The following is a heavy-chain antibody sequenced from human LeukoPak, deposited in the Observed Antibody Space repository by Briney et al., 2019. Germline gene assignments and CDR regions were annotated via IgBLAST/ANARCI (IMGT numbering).Heavy chain of an antibody. CDR3: ARDQSEMATIRPYYYGMDV. V-gene: IGHV3-23*01. Sequence: PGGSLRLSCVASGFTFSSYAMSWVRQAPGKGLEWVSAISGSGGSTYYADSVKGRFTISRDNSKNTLYLQMNSLRAEDTAVYYCARDQSEMATIRPYYYGMDVWGQGTTVTVSS. J-gene: IGHJ6*02. D-gene: IGHD5-24*01. CDR2: ISGSGGST. CDR1: GFTFSSYA.